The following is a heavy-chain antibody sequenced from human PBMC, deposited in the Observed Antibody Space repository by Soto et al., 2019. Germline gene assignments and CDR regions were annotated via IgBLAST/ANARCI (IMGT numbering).Heavy chain of an antibody. CDR3: ARSGGYDRRYYYGMDV. D-gene: IGHD5-12*01. CDR1: GFTFSAYA. V-gene: IGHV3-64*02. Sequence: HPGGSLRLSCAASGFTFSAYAMHWVRQAPGKGLEYISGISTNGGSTNYADSVKGRFTISRDNSNNTLYLQMGSLRAEDMAVYYCARSGGYDRRYYYGMDVWGQGTTVTVSS. J-gene: IGHJ6*02. CDR2: ISTNGGST.